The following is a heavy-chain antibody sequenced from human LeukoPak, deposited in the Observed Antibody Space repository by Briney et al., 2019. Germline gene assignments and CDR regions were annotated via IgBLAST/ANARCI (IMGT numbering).Heavy chain of an antibody. J-gene: IGHJ4*02. CDR2: ISYDGSNK. CDR3: AREGSSEWELLRSYDY. V-gene: IGHV3-30-3*01. Sequence: PGRSLRLSCAASGFTFSSYAMHGVRQAPGKGLEWVAVISYDGSNKYYADSVKGRFTISRDNSKNTLYLQMNSLRAEDTAVYYCAREGSSEWELLRSYDYWGQGTLVTVSS. D-gene: IGHD1-26*01. CDR1: GFTFSSYA.